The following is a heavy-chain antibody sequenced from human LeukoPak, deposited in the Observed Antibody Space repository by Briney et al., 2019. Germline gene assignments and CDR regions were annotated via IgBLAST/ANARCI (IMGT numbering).Heavy chain of an antibody. Sequence: SVKVSCKASGGTFHSYAVSWVRQAPGQGFEWMGGITPIFGTANFAQKFQGRVSITADGSTSTAFMELSSLRSEDTAVYYCAREWGLESSGYYYAYWGQGTLVTVSS. J-gene: IGHJ4*02. CDR2: ITPIFGTA. CDR1: GGTFHSYA. D-gene: IGHD3-22*01. CDR3: AREWGLESSGYYYAY. V-gene: IGHV1-69*13.